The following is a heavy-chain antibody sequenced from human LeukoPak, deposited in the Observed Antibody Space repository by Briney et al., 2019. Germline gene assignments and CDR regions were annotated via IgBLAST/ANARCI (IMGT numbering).Heavy chain of an antibody. CDR1: GYTFTSYG. D-gene: IGHD3-22*01. Sequence: GASVKVSCKASGYTFTSYGISWVRQAPGQGLEWMGWISANNGNTNYAEKLQGRVTMTTDTSMRTVYMELRSLRSGDTAVYYCARGYYDGSGYYVCWGQGTLVTVSS. J-gene: IGHJ4*02. V-gene: IGHV1-18*01. CDR3: ARGYYDGSGYYVC. CDR2: ISANNGNT.